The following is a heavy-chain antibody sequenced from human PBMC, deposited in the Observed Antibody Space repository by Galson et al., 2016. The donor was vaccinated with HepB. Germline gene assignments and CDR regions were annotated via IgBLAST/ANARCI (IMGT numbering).Heavy chain of an antibody. CDR2: TYSRSRWHT. V-gene: IGHV6-1*01. J-gene: IGHJ6*02. CDR3: VRAATTLRSGWKTLAPRFYYSGMDV. D-gene: IGHD6-19*01. Sequence: CAISGDSVSSKTVAWNWIRQSPSGGLEWLGGTYSRSRWHTDYAPSMKSRITISSDTSKNQFSLQLNSVTPEDTAVYYCVRAATTLRSGWKTLAPRFYYSGMDVWGQGTTVTVSS. CDR1: GDSVSSKTVA.